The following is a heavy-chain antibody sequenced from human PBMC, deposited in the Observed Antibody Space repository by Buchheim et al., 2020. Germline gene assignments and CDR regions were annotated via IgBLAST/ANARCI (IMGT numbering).Heavy chain of an antibody. V-gene: IGHV3-7*04. CDR3: AREGWRWLQLRGMDV. CDR1: GFTFSSYW. Sequence: EVQLVESGGGLVQPGGSLRLSCAASGFTFSSYWMSWVRQAPGKGLEWVANIKQDGSEKYYVDSVKGRFTISRDNAKNSLYLQMNSRRAEDTAVYYCAREGWRWLQLRGMDVWGQGTT. J-gene: IGHJ6*02. D-gene: IGHD5-24*01. CDR2: IKQDGSEK.